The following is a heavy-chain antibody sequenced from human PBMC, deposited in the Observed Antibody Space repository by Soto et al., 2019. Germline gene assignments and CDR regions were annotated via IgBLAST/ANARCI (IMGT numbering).Heavy chain of an antibody. CDR2: IRSKANSYAT. CDR3: TSNLGIAVSKGFP. J-gene: IGHJ5*02. CDR1: GFTFSGSA. Sequence: GGSLRLSCAASGFTFSGSAMHWVRQASGKGLEWVGRIRSKANSYATAYAASVKGRFTISRDDSKNTAYLQMNGLKTEDTAVYYCTSNLGIAVSKGFPWGQGTLVTVSS. V-gene: IGHV3-73*01. D-gene: IGHD6-19*01.